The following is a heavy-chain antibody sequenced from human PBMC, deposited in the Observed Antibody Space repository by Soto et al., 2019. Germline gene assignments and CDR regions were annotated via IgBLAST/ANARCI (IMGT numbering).Heavy chain of an antibody. J-gene: IGHJ4*02. CDR1: GGSISSYY. V-gene: IGHV4-59*01. D-gene: IGHD5-18*01. CDR2: IYYSGST. CDR3: ARGKLGYSYGYDY. Sequence: QVQLQESGPGLVKPSETLSLTCTVSGGSISSYYWSWIRQPPGKGLEWIGYIYYSGSTNYNPSLKSRVTLSVDTSQNQFSLKLSSVTAADTAVYYCARGKLGYSYGYDYWGQGTLVTVSS.